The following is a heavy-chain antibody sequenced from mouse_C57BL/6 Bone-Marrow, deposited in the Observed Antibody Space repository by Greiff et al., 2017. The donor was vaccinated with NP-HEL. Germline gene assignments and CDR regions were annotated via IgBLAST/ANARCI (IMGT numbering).Heavy chain of an antibody. CDR3: ARRGYGNYPDY. Sequence: QVQLQQPGTELVKPGASVKLSCKASGYTFTSYWMHWVKQRPGQGLEWIGNINPSNGGTNYNEKFKGKATLTADKSSSTAYMELRSLTSEDSAVYFCARRGYGNYPDYWGQGTTLTVSS. V-gene: IGHV1-53*01. D-gene: IGHD2-1*01. CDR1: GYTFTSYW. CDR2: INPSNGGT. J-gene: IGHJ2*01.